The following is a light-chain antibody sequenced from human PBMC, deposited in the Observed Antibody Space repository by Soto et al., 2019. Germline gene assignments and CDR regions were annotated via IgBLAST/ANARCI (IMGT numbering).Light chain of an antibody. CDR2: AAS. CDR3: QQSYSTPLT. J-gene: IGKJ3*01. V-gene: IGKV1-39*01. Sequence: DIQMTQSPSSLSASVADRVTITCRASQSIRRSLNWYQQKPGKAPNLLIYAASSLQTGVPSRFTGSGSGADFTLTISNLQPEDFATYCCQQSYSTPLTFGPGTKVDIK. CDR1: QSIRRS.